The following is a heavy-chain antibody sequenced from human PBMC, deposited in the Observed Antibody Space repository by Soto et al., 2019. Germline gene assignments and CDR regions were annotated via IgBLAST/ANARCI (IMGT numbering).Heavy chain of an antibody. Sequence: ASVKVSCKASGGTFSSYAISWVRQAPGQGLEWMGGIIPIFGTANYAQKFQGRVTITADESTSTAYMELSSLRSEDTAVYYCARSYSSSWYDPYYYYYYGMDVWGQGTTVTVSS. CDR3: ARSYSSSWYDPYYYYYYGMDV. CDR1: GGTFSSYA. J-gene: IGHJ6*02. D-gene: IGHD6-13*01. CDR2: IIPIFGTA. V-gene: IGHV1-69*13.